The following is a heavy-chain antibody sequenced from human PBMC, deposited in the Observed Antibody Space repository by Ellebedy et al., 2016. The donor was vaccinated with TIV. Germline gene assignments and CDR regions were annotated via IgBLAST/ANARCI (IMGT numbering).Heavy chain of an antibody. CDR3: VREAAIGGTVFFDY. CDR2: ITSDGRTT. CDR1: GFTFTGHY. J-gene: IGHJ4*02. V-gene: IGHV3-74*01. Sequence: PGGSLRLSCRTSGFTFTGHYMNWVRQAPGKGLVWVSRITSDGRTTDYADSVKGRFTISSADAENTVYLHMSSLRDEDTAVYFCVREAAIGGTVFFDYWGQGALVTVSS. D-gene: IGHD1-7*01.